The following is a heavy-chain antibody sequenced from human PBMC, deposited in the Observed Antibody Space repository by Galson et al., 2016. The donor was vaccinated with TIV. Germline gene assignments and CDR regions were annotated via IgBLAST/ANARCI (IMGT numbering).Heavy chain of an antibody. CDR2: ISAGGGRT. J-gene: IGHJ4*02. D-gene: IGHD3-22*01. CDR1: GFTFSSFA. Sequence: SLRLSCAASGFTFSSFAMSWVRQAPGKGLEWVSRISAGGGRTNYAESVKGRFTISRDNPKNTLYLQMSSLRAEDTAVYFCAKMDSSGFDYVRRFDFWGQGTLATVSS. V-gene: IGHV3-23*01. CDR3: AKMDSSGFDYVRRFDF.